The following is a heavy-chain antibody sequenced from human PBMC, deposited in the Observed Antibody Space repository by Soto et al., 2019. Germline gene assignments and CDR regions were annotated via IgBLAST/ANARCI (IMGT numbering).Heavy chain of an antibody. D-gene: IGHD6-6*01. V-gene: IGHV3-33*01. CDR1: GFTFSSYG. CDR3: ARGSFFGIAARPRRWGYFDY. Sequence: QVQLVESGGGVVQPGRSLRLSCAASGFTFSSYGMHWVRQAPGKGLEWVAVIWYDGSNKYYADSVKGRFTISRDNSKNTLYLQMNSLRAEDTAVYYCARGSFFGIAARPRRWGYFDYWGQGTLVTVSS. CDR2: IWYDGSNK. J-gene: IGHJ4*02.